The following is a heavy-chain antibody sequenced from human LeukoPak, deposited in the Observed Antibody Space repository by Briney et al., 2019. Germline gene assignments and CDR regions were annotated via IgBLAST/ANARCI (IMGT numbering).Heavy chain of an antibody. CDR3: ARIQAVAGSLLDV. CDR2: INHSGST. CDR1: GGSFSGYY. Sequence: SETLSLTCAVYGGSFSGYYWSWIRHPPGKGLDWIGEINHSGSTNYNPSLKSRVTISVDTSKNQFSLKLSSVTAADTAVYYCARIQAVAGSLLDVWGKGTTVTVSS. J-gene: IGHJ6*04. V-gene: IGHV4-34*01. D-gene: IGHD6-19*01.